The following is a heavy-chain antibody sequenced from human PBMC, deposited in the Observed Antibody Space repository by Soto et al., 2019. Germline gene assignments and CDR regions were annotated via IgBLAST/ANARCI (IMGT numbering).Heavy chain of an antibody. CDR1: GGSISSYY. Sequence: SETLSLTCTVSGGSISSYYWSWIRQPPGKGLEWIGYIYYSGSTNYNPSLKSRVTISVDTSKNQFSLKLSSVTAADTAVYYCARHQNYDYVWGSYHTPFDYWGQGTLVTVSS. CDR3: ARHQNYDYVWGSYHTPFDY. D-gene: IGHD3-16*02. J-gene: IGHJ4*02. CDR2: IYYSGST. V-gene: IGHV4-59*08.